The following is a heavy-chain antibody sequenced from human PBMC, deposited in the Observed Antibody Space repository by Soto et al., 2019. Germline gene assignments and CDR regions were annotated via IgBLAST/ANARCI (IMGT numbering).Heavy chain of an antibody. CDR1: GFTFSSYG. J-gene: IGHJ4*02. D-gene: IGHD1-7*01. CDR2: IWYDGSNK. Sequence: QVQLVESGGGVVQPGRSLRLSCAASGFTFSSYGMHWVRQAPGKGLEWVAVIWYDGSNKYYADSVKGRFTISRDNSKNTLYLKMNSLRAEDTAVYYCAREMNWNYLGFDYWGQGTLVTVSS. V-gene: IGHV3-33*01. CDR3: AREMNWNYLGFDY.